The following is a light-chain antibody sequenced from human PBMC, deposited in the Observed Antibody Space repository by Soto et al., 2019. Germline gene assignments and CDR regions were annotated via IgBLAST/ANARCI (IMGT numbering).Light chain of an antibody. CDR2: EVT. CDR3: CSYAGSGTWV. CDR1: SSDVGSYNL. J-gene: IGLJ3*02. Sequence: QSALTQPASVSGSPGQSITISCTGTSSDVGSYNLVSWYQQHPGKAPKFMISEVTKRPSGVSTRFSGSKSGNTASLTISGLQAEDESADYCCSYAGSGTWVFGGGTKLTVL. V-gene: IGLV2-23*02.